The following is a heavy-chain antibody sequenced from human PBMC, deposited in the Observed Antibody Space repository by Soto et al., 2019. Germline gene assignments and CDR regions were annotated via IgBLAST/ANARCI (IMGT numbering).Heavy chain of an antibody. CDR3: ARSNGYDSNVDY. V-gene: IGHV4-30-4*01. CDR2: IYYSGST. CDR1: GGSISSGDYY. J-gene: IGHJ4*02. Sequence: SETLSLTCTVSGGSISSGDYYWSWIRQPPGKGLEWIGYIYYSGSTYYNPSLKSRVTISVDTSKNQFSLKLSSVTAADTAVYYCARSNGYDSNVDYWGQGTLVTVSS. D-gene: IGHD5-12*01.